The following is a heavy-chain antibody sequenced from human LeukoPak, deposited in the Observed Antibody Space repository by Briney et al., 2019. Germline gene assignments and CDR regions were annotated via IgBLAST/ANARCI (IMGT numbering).Heavy chain of an antibody. CDR2: INHSGST. Sequence: KASETLSLTCAVYGGSFSGYYWSWIRQPPGKGLEWIGEINHSGSTNYNPSLKSRVTISVDTSKNQFSLKLSSVTAADTAVYYCARGVKYYDFWSGYLETHYFDYWGQGTLVTVSS. CDR3: ARGVKYYDFWSGYLETHYFDY. J-gene: IGHJ4*02. D-gene: IGHD3-3*01. V-gene: IGHV4-34*01. CDR1: GGSFSGYY.